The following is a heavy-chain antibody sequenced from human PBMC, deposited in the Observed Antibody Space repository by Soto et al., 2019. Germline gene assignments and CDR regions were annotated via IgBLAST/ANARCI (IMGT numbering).Heavy chain of an antibody. Sequence: SETLSLTCTVSGGSISSSSYYWGWIRQPPGKGLEWIGSIYYSGSTYYNPSLKSRVTISVDTSKNQFSLKLSSVTAADTAVYYCARGGSYWSNWFDPWGQGTLVT. V-gene: IGHV4-39*01. D-gene: IGHD3-10*01. CDR1: GGSISSSSYY. J-gene: IGHJ5*02. CDR3: ARGGSYWSNWFDP. CDR2: IYYSGST.